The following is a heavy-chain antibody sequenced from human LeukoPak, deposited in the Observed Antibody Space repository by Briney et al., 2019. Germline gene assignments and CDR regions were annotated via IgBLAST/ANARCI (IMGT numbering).Heavy chain of an antibody. Sequence: GGSLRLSCAASGFTFSSYAMSWVRQAPGKGLEWVSAISGSGGSTYYADSVKGRFTISRDNAKNSLYLQMNSLRAEDTAVYYCARGDYGSGSYQSYFDYWGQGTLVTVSS. CDR1: GFTFSSYA. J-gene: IGHJ4*02. V-gene: IGHV3-23*01. CDR2: ISGSGGST. D-gene: IGHD3-10*01. CDR3: ARGDYGSGSYQSYFDY.